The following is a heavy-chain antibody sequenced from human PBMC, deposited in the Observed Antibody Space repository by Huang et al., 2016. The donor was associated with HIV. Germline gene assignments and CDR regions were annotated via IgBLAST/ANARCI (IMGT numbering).Heavy chain of an antibody. CDR3: AKGYSAVHYYMDV. D-gene: IGHD1-1*01. Sequence: QVQLVASGGGVVQPGRSLRLSCAASGFYFRKFVMHWVRQAPGKGLERVAVGSFDGSNKYYADSVKGRFTMSRDNFENTLYLYMNSLRAEDTAVYYCAKGYSAVHYYMDVWGKGTTVTVSS. V-gene: IGHV3-30*18. J-gene: IGHJ6*03. CDR1: GFYFRKFV. CDR2: GSFDGSNK.